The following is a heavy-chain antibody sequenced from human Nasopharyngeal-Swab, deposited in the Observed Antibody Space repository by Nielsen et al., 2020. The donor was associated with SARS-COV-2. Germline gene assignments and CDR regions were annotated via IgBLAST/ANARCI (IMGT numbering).Heavy chain of an antibody. Sequence: SETLSLNCAVSGGSVSNSNWWSWVSQPPRKGLEWIGEIYHSGSTNYNPSLKSRVTISVDKSKNQFSLKLSSVTAADTAVYYCARGVPITLVGVVSSGGNQFDPWGQGTLVTVSS. V-gene: IGHV4-4*02. CDR3: ARGVPITLVGVVSSGGNQFDP. D-gene: IGHD3-3*01. CDR1: GGSVSNSNW. J-gene: IGHJ5*02. CDR2: IYHSGST.